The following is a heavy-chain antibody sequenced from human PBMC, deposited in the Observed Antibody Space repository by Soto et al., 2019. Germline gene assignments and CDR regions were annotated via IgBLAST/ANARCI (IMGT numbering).Heavy chain of an antibody. J-gene: IGHJ5*02. CDR1: GGSISSGGYY. V-gene: IGHV4-31*03. CDR2: IYYSGST. D-gene: IGHD5-12*01. CDR3: ARGRSGGYSGYGGGWSDP. Sequence: PSGTLSLTCTVSGGSISSGGYYWSWIRQHPGKGLEWIGYIYYSGSTYYNPSLKSRVTISVDTSKNQFSLKLSSVTAADTAVYYFARGRSGGYSGYGGGWSDPWGQGTLVTVSS.